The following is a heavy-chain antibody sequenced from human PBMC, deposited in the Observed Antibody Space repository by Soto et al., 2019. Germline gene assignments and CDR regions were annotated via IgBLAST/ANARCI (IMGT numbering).Heavy chain of an antibody. CDR2: LSGSGTST. V-gene: IGHV3-23*01. Sequence: PGESLKISCAASGFSFVNYAMTWVRQAPGKGLEWVSGLSGSGTSTYYADSVKGRFTISRDNSRHTLFLQMNSLTADDTAVYYCAKATTNGGWFNPFDSWGQGALVTV. CDR1: GFSFVNYA. CDR3: AKATTNGGWFNPFDS. D-gene: IGHD6-19*01. J-gene: IGHJ4*02.